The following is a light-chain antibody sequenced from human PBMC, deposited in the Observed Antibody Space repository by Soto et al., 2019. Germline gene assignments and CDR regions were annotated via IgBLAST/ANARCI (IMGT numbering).Light chain of an antibody. V-gene: IGKV3-11*01. CDR2: DAS. J-gene: IGKJ3*01. CDR1: QSVSNY. CDR3: QQRSNWPPFT. Sequence: EIVLTQSPATLSLSPGERATLSCRASQSVSNYLAWYQQKPGQAPRLLIYDASNRATGIPARFSGSGSGTDFTLTISGLEPEDFAIYYCQQRSNWPPFTFGPGTKVDIK.